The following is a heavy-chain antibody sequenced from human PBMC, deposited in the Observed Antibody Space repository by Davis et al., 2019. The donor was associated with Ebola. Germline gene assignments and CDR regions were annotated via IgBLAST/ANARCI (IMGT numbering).Heavy chain of an antibody. D-gene: IGHD3-3*01. CDR1: GFTFSTNA. Sequence: GGSLRLSCVGPGFTFSTNAMYWVSQAPGKGLKWVSGISGSGGSTFYADSVKGRFTISRDNSKNTLYLQMGSLRAEDTAVYYCVKTQFLAWSYGMDVWGQGTTVTVSS. J-gene: IGHJ6*02. V-gene: IGHV3-23*01. CDR2: ISGSGGST. CDR3: VKTQFLAWSYGMDV.